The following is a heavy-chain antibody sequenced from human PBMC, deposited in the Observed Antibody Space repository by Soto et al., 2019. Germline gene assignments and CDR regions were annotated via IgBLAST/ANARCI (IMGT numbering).Heavy chain of an antibody. CDR1: GYPVTAYY. Sequence: QLHLVQSGAVVKKPGASVTVSCSASGYPVTAYYMHWVRQAPGRGLEWMGGINPATGAAKYTQTFQGRVTMTSDPSTSTVFLELRGRTSEDPAVFYCARGGGVGVAGSAAFDMWGQGTLVTVSS. V-gene: IGHV1-2*02. D-gene: IGHD3-3*01. CDR2: INPATGAA. J-gene: IGHJ3*02. CDR3: ARGGGVGVAGSAAFDM.